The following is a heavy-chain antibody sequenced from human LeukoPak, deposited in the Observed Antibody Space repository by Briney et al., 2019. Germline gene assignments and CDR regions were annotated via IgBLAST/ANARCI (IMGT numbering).Heavy chain of an antibody. V-gene: IGHV4-59*01. J-gene: IGHJ4*02. CDR1: GGSISSYY. Sequence: KPSETLSLTGTVSGGSISSYYWTWIRQPPGKGLEWIGYIYYSGSTNYNPSLKSRVTISVDTSKNQFSLKLTSVTAADTAVYYCARGVNSGYFDYCGQGTLVTVSS. CDR2: IYYSGST. D-gene: IGHD1-26*01. CDR3: ARGVNSGYFDY.